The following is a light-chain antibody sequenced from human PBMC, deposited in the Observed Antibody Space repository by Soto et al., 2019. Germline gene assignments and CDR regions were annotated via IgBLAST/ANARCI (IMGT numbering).Light chain of an antibody. CDR1: QSIASF. Sequence: DIQMTQSPSTLSASVGDRVTMTCRASQSIASFLDWYQQKPGRAPKLLIYTASTLASGVPSRFSGSGSETEFTLIITSLQPDDFATYYCQQYKHYSTFGQGTNLEIK. J-gene: IGKJ2*01. CDR2: TAS. CDR3: QQYKHYST. V-gene: IGKV1-5*03.